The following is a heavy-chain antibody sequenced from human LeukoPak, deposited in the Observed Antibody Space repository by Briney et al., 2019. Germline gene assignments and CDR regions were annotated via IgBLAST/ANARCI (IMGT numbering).Heavy chain of an antibody. D-gene: IGHD3-22*01. CDR2: IYYSGST. CDR1: GGSITSGDYY. CDR3: AAGVAYYYDSSGYPHWYFDL. V-gene: IGHV4-39*07. J-gene: IGHJ2*01. Sequence: SQTLSLTCTVSGGSITSGDYYWGWIRQPPGKGLEWIGSIYYSGSTYYNPSLKSRVTISVDTSKNQFSLKLSSVTAADTAVYYCAAGVAYYYDSSGYPHWYFDLWGRGTLVTVSS.